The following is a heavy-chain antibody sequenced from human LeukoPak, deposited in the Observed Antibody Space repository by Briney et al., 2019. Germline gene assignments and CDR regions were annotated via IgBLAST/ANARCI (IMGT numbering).Heavy chain of an antibody. V-gene: IGHV3-11*04. CDR3: ARDFSGYGDYYYYMDV. Sequence: SGSGDTIYYADSVKGRFTISRDNAKNSLYLQMNTLRAEDTAMYYCARDFSGYGDYYYYMDVWGKGTTVTVSS. J-gene: IGHJ6*03. CDR2: SGSGDTI. D-gene: IGHD5-12*01.